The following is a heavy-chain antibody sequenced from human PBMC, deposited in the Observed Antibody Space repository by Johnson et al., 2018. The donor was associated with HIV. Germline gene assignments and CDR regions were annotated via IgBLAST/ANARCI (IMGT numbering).Heavy chain of an antibody. J-gene: IGHJ3*02. CDR2: IKSKTDGGTT. CDR1: GFTFSNAW. Sequence: VQLVESGGGLVKPGGSLRLSCAASGFTFSNAWMSWVRQAPGKGLEWVGRIKSKTDGGTTDYAAPVKGRFTITRDDSTNTLYLQMNSLKTEDTAVYYCTTEWWSYAFDIWGQGTMVTVSS. V-gene: IGHV3-15*01. D-gene: IGHD2-15*01. CDR3: TTEWWSYAFDI.